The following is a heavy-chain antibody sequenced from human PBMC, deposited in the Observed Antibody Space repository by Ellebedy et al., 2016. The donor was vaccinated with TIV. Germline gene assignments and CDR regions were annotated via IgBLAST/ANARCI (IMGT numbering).Heavy chain of an antibody. Sequence: LRLSCAISGDSVSSNSAAWNWIRQSPSRGLEWLGRTYYRSKWYNDYAVSVKSRITINPDTSKNQFSLQLNSVTHEDTALYYCARMVGGSVDYWGQGTLVTVSS. D-gene: IGHD1-26*01. J-gene: IGHJ4*02. V-gene: IGHV6-1*01. CDR2: TYYRSKWYN. CDR3: ARMVGGSVDY. CDR1: GDSVSSNSAA.